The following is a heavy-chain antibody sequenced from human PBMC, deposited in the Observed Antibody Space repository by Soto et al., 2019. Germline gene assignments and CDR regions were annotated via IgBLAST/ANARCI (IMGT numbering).Heavy chain of an antibody. CDR3: AKEVYYYGVSPVDY. CDR1: GFTFSRYG. D-gene: IGHD3-10*01. CDR2: ISYDGSKK. V-gene: IGHV3-30*18. Sequence: QVQLVESGGGVVQPGRSLRLYCAASGFTFSRYGMHWVRQAPGKGLEWVAVISYDGSKKDYADSVKGQFTIARDNSKNTLYLQMNSLRAEDTDLYYCAKEVYYYGVSPVDYWGQGTLVTVSS. J-gene: IGHJ4*02.